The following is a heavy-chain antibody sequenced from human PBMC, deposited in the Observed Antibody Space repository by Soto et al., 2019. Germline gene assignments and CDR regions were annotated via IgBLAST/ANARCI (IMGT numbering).Heavy chain of an antibody. Sequence: GGSLRLSCSASVFTFSSYAMSWFRQAPGKGLEWVSAISGSGGSTYYADSVKGRFTISRDNSKNTLYLQMNSLRAEDTAVYYCAKTYSGYSPRDAFDIWGQGTMVTVSS. D-gene: IGHD5-12*01. CDR2: ISGSGGST. V-gene: IGHV3-23*01. J-gene: IGHJ3*02. CDR3: AKTYSGYSPRDAFDI. CDR1: VFTFSSYA.